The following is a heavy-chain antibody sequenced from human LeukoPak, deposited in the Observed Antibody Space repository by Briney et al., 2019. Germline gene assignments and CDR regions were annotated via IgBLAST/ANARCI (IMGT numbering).Heavy chain of an antibody. CDR2: IYYSGST. J-gene: IGHJ4*02. V-gene: IGHV4-30-4*08. CDR1: GGSISSGDYY. D-gene: IGHD5-18*01. Sequence: SETLSLTCTVSGGSISSGDYYWSWIRQPPGKGLEWIGYIYYSGSTYYNPSLKSRVTISVDTSKNQVSLEVSSVTAADTAVYYCARSTVDTAMATGYWGQGTLVTVSS. CDR3: ARSTVDTAMATGY.